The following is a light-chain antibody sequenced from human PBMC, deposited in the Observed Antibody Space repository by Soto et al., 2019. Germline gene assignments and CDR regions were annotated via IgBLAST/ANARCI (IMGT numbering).Light chain of an antibody. CDR1: QSISSW. V-gene: IGKV1-5*01. CDR2: DAS. Sequence: IQMTQSPSTLSASVGGRVTIACRASQSISSWLAWYQQKPGKDPKLLIYDASSLESGVPSRFSGSGSGTEFTLTISSLQPDDFATYYCQQYSSYSWTFGQGTKVDIK. J-gene: IGKJ1*01. CDR3: QQYSSYSWT.